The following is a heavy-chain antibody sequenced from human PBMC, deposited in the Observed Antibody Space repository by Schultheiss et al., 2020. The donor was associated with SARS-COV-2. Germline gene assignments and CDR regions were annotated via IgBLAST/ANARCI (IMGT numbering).Heavy chain of an antibody. J-gene: IGHJ3*02. V-gene: IGHV4-30-2*05. CDR2: IYYSGST. D-gene: IGHD3-22*01. CDR1: GGSISSGGYS. CDR3: ARDSRATYYYDSSGYYSDAFDI. Sequence: SETLSLTCAVSGGSISSGGYSWSWIRQPPGKGLEWIGYIYYSGSTYYNPSLKSRVTISVDTSKNQFSLKLSSVTAADTAVYYCARDSRATYYYDSSGYYSDAFDIWGQGTMVTVSS.